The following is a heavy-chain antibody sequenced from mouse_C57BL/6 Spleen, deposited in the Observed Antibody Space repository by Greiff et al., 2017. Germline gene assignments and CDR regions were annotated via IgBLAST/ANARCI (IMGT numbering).Heavy chain of an antibody. Sequence: VQLQQSGAELVKPGASVKMSCKASGYPFPSYWITWVKQRPGQGLKWIGDIYPGIGSTNYNEKFKSKATLTGDTSSSTAYMQLSSLTSEDSAVYYCARGLPYCDDWGQGTTLTVAS. J-gene: IGHJ2*01. CDR1: GYPFPSYW. D-gene: IGHD2-10*01. CDR3: ARGLPYCDD. CDR2: IYPGIGST. V-gene: IGHV1-55*01.